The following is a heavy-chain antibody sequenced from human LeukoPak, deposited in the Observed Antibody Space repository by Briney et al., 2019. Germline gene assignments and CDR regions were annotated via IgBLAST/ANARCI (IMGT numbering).Heavy chain of an antibody. V-gene: IGHV1-18*01. Sequence: GASVKVSCKASGYTFTSYGISWVRQAPGQGLEWMGWISAYNGNTNYAQKLQGRVTITADESTSTAYMELSSLRSEDTAVYYCARDRAVVTAIRYWFDPWGQGTLVTVSS. CDR3: ARDRAVVTAIRYWFDP. D-gene: IGHD2-21*02. J-gene: IGHJ5*02. CDR1: GYTFTSYG. CDR2: ISAYNGNT.